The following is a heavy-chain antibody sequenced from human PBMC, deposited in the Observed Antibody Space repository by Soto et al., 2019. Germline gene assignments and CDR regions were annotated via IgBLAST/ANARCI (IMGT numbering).Heavy chain of an antibody. CDR1: GFTFSSYD. CDR2: IGTAGDT. V-gene: IGHV3-13*01. CDR3: ASEAVAGNFDY. D-gene: IGHD6-19*01. Sequence: GGSLRLSCAASGFTFSSYDMHWVRQATGKGLEWVSAIGTAGDTYYPGSVKGRFTISRENAKNSLYLQMNSLRAGDTAVYYCASEAVAGNFDYRGQGTPVTGSS. J-gene: IGHJ4*02.